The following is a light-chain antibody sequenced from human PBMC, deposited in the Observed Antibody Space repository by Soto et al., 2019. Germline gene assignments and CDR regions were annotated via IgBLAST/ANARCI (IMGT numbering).Light chain of an antibody. Sequence: EILLTQSPGTLSLSPGERAILSCRASQSLSNRYLAWYQQMPGRAPRLLIHGASSRAAGSPDRFSGSGSGTDFTLTINRLEPEDFAVYYCHHYDNSPPFPFGPGTRVDI. CDR1: QSLSNRY. J-gene: IGKJ3*01. CDR3: HHYDNSPPFP. CDR2: GAS. V-gene: IGKV3-20*01.